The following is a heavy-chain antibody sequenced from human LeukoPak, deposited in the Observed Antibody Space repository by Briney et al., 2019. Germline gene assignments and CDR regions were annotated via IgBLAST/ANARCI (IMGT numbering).Heavy chain of an antibody. Sequence: GCSVKVSCKASGYTFTGYYMHWVRQAPGQGLEWMGWINPNSGGTNYAQKFQGRVTMTRDTSISTAYMELSRLRSDDTAVYYCASYSGSYSSDFDYWGQGTLVTVSS. V-gene: IGHV1-2*02. CDR3: ASYSGSYSSDFDY. D-gene: IGHD1-26*01. J-gene: IGHJ4*02. CDR2: INPNSGGT. CDR1: GYTFTGYY.